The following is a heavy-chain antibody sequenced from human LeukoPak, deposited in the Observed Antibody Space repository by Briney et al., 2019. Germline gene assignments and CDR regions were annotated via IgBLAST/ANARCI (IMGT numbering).Heavy chain of an antibody. CDR3: LRDRGYSTSYC. Sequence: GGSLTLSCAASAFTFSSYWMNWVRQAPATGLEWVAIIKQDGSEKYYVDSVQGRLTISRDNAKNSQYLQMTTLRTEYTADYYLLRDRGYSTSYCWGQGTLVTVSS. V-gene: IGHV3-7*03. J-gene: IGHJ4*02. CDR2: IKQDGSEK. D-gene: IGHD1-26*01. CDR1: AFTFSSYW.